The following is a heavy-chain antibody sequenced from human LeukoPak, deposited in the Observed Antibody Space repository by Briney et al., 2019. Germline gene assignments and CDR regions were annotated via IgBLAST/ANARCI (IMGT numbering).Heavy chain of an antibody. Sequence: GVSLRLSCTGSGFIFSNAWLSWVRQAPGKGLEWVGRIKSKPDGGTTDYPTPVKGRFSISRGDSKAMVYLQMNSLKTEDTAVYYCATGLYFDIWGRGTLVTVSS. CDR1: GFIFSNAW. CDR3: ATGLYFDI. V-gene: IGHV3-15*01. CDR2: IKSKPDGGTT. J-gene: IGHJ2*01.